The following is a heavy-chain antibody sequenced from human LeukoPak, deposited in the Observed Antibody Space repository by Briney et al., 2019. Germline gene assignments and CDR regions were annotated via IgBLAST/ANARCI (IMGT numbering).Heavy chain of an antibody. CDR1: GFTFSSYA. CDR3: AKDIQPYSVILTGYYPLDY. D-gene: IGHD3-9*01. Sequence: GGSLRLSCAASGFTFSSYAMSWVRQAPGKGLEWVSAISGSGGSTYYADSVKGRFTISRDNSKNTLYLQMNSLRAEDTAVYYGAKDIQPYSVILTGYYPLDYWGQGTLVTVSS. CDR2: ISGSGGST. J-gene: IGHJ4*02. V-gene: IGHV3-23*01.